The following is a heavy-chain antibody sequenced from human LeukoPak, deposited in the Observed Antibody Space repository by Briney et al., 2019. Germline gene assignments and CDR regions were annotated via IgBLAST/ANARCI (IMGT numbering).Heavy chain of an antibody. Sequence: GGSLRLSCAASGFTFSSYAMSWVRQAPGEGVEWVSAISGSGGSTYYADSVKGRFTISRDNSKNTLYLQMNSLRAEDTAVYYCAKDARTMVQGAYYFDYWGQGTLVTVSS. CDR1: GFTFSSYA. V-gene: IGHV3-23*01. CDR3: AKDARTMVQGAYYFDY. J-gene: IGHJ4*02. CDR2: ISGSGGST. D-gene: IGHD3-10*01.